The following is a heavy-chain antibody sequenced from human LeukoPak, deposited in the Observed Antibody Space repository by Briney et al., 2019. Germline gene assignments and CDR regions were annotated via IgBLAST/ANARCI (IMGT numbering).Heavy chain of an antibody. D-gene: IGHD1-20*01. CDR2: IYSGGST. J-gene: IGHJ6*02. CDR3: ARDANNWNDLTTPFYYYYGMDV. Sequence: GGSLRLSCAASGFTVSSNYMSWVRQAPGKGLEWVSVIYSGGSTYYADSVKGRFTISRDNSKNTLYLQMNSLRSEDTAVYYCARDANNWNDLTTPFYYYYGMDVWGQGTTVTVSS. V-gene: IGHV3-53*05. CDR1: GFTVSSNY.